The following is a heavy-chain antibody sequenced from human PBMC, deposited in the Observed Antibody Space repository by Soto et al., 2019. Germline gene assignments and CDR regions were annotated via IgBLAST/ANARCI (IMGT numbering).Heavy chain of an antibody. CDR2: IGGDGGSP. CDR3: AKDPEWWPDY. CDR1: GFTFSEYA. Sequence: GGSLRLSCAASGFTFSEYAMSWVRQAPGKGLEWVSVIGGDGGSPNYADSVKGRFTVSRDNFKSTLFLQMDSLRAEDTAVYYCAKDPEWWPDYWGQGTLVTVSS. J-gene: IGHJ4*02. V-gene: IGHV3-23*01. D-gene: IGHD2-15*01.